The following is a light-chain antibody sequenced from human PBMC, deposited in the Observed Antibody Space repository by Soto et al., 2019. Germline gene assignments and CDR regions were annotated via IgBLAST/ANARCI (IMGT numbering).Light chain of an antibody. CDR1: QNINSN. J-gene: IGKJ1*01. V-gene: IGKV3-15*01. Sequence: EIVMTQSPATLSVSPGERATLSCWASQNINSNLAWYQQKPGQAPRLLIYDASARATGVPARFSGSGSGTEFTLTINRLEPEDFALYYCQQYGSSPRMTFGQGTKVDI. CDR3: QQYGSSPRMT. CDR2: DAS.